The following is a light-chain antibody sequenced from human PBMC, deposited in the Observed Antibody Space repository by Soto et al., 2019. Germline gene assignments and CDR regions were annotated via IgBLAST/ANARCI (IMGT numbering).Light chain of an antibody. V-gene: IGLV1-40*01. CDR1: SSNIGADYD. J-gene: IGLJ2*01. CDR2: GNN. Sequence: QSVLTQPPSVSGAPGQRVTISCTGSSSNIGADYDVHWYQQLPGTAPKLLIYGNNNRPSGVPDRFSGSKSGTSATLGITGLQTGDEADYYCGTWDSSLSAVVFGGGTKVTVL. CDR3: GTWDSSLSAVV.